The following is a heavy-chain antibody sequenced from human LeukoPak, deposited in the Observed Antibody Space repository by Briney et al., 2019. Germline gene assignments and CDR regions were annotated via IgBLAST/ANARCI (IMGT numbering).Heavy chain of an antibody. Sequence: PGGSLRLSCAASGFTFSNYEINWVRQAPGKGLEWVSSITSSSSYIYYADSVKGRFTISRDNAKNSLYLQINSLRAEDTAVYYCARDPYSGGYGDYYYYYMDVWGKGTTVTISS. CDR1: GFTFSNYE. J-gene: IGHJ6*03. CDR2: ITSSSSYI. CDR3: ARDPYSGGYGDYYYYYMDV. V-gene: IGHV3-21*01. D-gene: IGHD1-26*01.